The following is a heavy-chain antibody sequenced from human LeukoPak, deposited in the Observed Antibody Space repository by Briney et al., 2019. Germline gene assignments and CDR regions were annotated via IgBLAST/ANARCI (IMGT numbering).Heavy chain of an antibody. Sequence: ASVKVSCKASGYTFTSYGISWVRQAPGQGLEWMGWISAYNGNTNYAQKLQGRVTMTTDTSTSTAYMELRSLRSDDTAVYYCVIDSSGWYRPNYWRQGTLVTVSS. V-gene: IGHV1-18*01. CDR3: VIDSSGWYRPNY. CDR1: GYTFTSYG. CDR2: ISAYNGNT. D-gene: IGHD6-19*01. J-gene: IGHJ4*02.